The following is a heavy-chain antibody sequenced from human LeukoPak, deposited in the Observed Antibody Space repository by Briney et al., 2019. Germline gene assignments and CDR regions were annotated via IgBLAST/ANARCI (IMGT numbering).Heavy chain of an antibody. J-gene: IGHJ4*02. CDR1: GYTFSSYN. CDR3: ARGKQWLSPLDS. D-gene: IGHD6-19*01. CDR2: MNPKSGNT. Sequence: ASVKVSCKSSGYTFSSYNINWVRQATGQGPVWMGWMNPKSGNTGFAQKFQGRVTLTRNTSINTAYMVLSSLRAEDTAVYYCARGKQWLSPLDSWGQGTLVTV. V-gene: IGHV1-8*01.